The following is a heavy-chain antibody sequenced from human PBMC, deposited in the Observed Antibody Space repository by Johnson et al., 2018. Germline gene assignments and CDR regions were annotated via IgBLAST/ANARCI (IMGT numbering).Heavy chain of an antibody. Sequence: VQLQESGGGLVQPGGSLRLSCAASGFTFSSYWMHWVRQAPGKGLVWVSRINSDGSSTSYADSVKGRFTISRDNAKNTLYLQMNSLRAEDTAVYYCAKDARDGSGYFSRGGFDIWGQGTMVTVSS. CDR3: AKDARDGSGYFSRGGFDI. V-gene: IGHV3-74*01. CDR1: GFTFSSYW. D-gene: IGHD3-22*01. J-gene: IGHJ3*02. CDR2: INSDGSST.